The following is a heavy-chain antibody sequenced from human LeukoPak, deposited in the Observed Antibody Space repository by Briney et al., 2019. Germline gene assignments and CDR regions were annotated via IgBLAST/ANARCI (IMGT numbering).Heavy chain of an antibody. CDR1: GFTFSSYA. D-gene: IGHD3-22*01. V-gene: IGHV3-23*01. Sequence: GGSLRLSCAASGFTFSSYAMSWVRQAPGKGLEWVSAISGSGGSTYCADSVKGRFTISRDNSKNTLYLQMNSLRAEDTAVYYCAKDRENYYDRGFVPFDYWGQGTLVTVSS. CDR3: AKDRENYYDRGFVPFDY. CDR2: ISGSGGST. J-gene: IGHJ4*02.